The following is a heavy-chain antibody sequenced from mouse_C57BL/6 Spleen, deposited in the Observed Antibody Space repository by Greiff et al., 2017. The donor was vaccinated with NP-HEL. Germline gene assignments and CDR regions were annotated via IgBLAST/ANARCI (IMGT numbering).Heavy chain of an antibody. CDR3: AREARRDYAMDY. Sequence: VQLQQSGAELVRPGASVKLSCKASGYTFTDYYINWVKQRPGQGLEWIARIYPGSGNTYYNEKFKGKATLTAEKSSSTAYMQLSSLTSEDSAVYFCAREARRDYAMDYWGQRTSVTVSS. J-gene: IGHJ4*01. V-gene: IGHV1-76*01. CDR1: GYTFTDYY. CDR2: IYPGSGNT.